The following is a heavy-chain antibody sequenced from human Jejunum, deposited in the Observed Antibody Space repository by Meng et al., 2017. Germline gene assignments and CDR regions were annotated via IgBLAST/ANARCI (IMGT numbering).Heavy chain of an antibody. D-gene: IGHD4-11*01. CDR3: ARETISGGSNYDF. Sequence: GGSLRLSCAASGFTFGAYWLHWVRQRPGEGPVWVSRISRDALHLYYADSVKGRFTISRDNAKDMLYLQMNSLTDEDSGVYYCARETISGGSNYDFWGQGTLVTVSS. J-gene: IGHJ4*02. V-gene: IGHV3-74*01. CDR2: ISRDALHL. CDR1: GFTFGAYW.